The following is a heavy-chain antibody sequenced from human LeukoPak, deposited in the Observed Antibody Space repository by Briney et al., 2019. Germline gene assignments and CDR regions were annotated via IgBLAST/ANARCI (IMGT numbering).Heavy chain of an antibody. CDR1: GYSISSGYY. J-gene: IGHJ4*02. CDR2: IYHSGST. D-gene: IGHD2-15*01. CDR3: ARLDCSGGSCYMDY. Sequence: PSETLSLACAVSGYSISSGYYWGWIRQPPGKGLEWIGSIYHSGSTYYNPSLKSRVTISVDTSKNQFSLKLSSVTAADTAVYYCARLDCSGGSCYMDYWGQGTLVTVSS. V-gene: IGHV4-38-2*01.